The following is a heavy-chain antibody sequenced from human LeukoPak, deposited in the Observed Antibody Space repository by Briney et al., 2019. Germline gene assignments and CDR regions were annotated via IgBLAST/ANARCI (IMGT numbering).Heavy chain of an antibody. V-gene: IGHV4-39*01. D-gene: IGHD1-26*01. CDR3: ARHLRFGSSALPRDVFDI. CDR2: MYFSGTT. J-gene: IGHJ3*02. Sequence: SETLSLTCSVSGVPISSRSYYWGWIRQPPGKGLEWTGSMYFSGTTYYNPSLKSRVTISVHTPGNHLSLKLTSVTATDTAVYYCARHLRFGSSALPRDVFDIWGRGTVVSVSS. CDR1: GVPISSRSYY.